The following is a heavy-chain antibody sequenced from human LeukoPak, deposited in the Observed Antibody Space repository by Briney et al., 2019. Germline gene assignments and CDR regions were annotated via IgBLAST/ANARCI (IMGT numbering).Heavy chain of an antibody. Sequence: GESLKLSCQGSGYSFPSYWIGWVRQMPGQGLEWMGIIYPGDSDTRYSPSFQGQVTISADRSISTAYLQWSSLEASDTAMYYCARQGYTSSSRFDFWGQGTLVTVSS. CDR1: GYSFPSYW. CDR3: ARQGYTSSSRFDF. V-gene: IGHV5-51*01. D-gene: IGHD6-6*01. CDR2: IYPGDSDT. J-gene: IGHJ4*02.